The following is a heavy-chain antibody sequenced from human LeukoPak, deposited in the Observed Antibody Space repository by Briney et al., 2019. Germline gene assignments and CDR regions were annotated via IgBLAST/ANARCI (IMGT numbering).Heavy chain of an antibody. D-gene: IGHD2-2*01. CDR1: GFSFSSFA. V-gene: IGHV3-23*01. J-gene: IGHJ4*02. CDR2: ISTRGAST. Sequence: GGSLRLSCAASGFSFSSFAMSWVRQTPERGLEWVSSISTRGASTYYADSVKGRFTVSRDNSKDTLYLQMNSLTAEDTALYYCTSSFDLWGQGILVTVSS. CDR3: TSSFDL.